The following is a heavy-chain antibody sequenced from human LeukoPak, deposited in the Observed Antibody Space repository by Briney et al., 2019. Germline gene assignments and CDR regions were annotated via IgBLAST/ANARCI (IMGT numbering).Heavy chain of an antibody. CDR1: GFTVSSNY. V-gene: IGHV3-53*01. Sequence: PGWSLRLSCAASGFTVSSNYMTWVRQAPGKGLEWVSIIYSGGSTYYADSVKGRFTISRDNSKNTLYLQMNSLRAEDTAMYYCATNKNDYDLYYFDCWGQGTLVTVSS. J-gene: IGHJ4*02. CDR2: IYSGGST. CDR3: ATNKNDYDLYYFDC. D-gene: IGHD3-3*01.